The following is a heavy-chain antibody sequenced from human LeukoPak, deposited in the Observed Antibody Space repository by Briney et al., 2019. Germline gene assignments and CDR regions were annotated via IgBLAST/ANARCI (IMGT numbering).Heavy chain of an antibody. Sequence: PSETLSLTCAVSGYSISSGYYWGWIRQPPGKGLEWIGSIYHSGSTYYSPSLKSRVTISVDTSKNQFSLKLSSVTAADTAVYYCARDQFYRYMDVWGKGTTVTVSS. CDR2: IYHSGST. V-gene: IGHV4-38-2*02. D-gene: IGHD3-16*02. CDR3: ARDQFYRYMDV. J-gene: IGHJ6*03. CDR1: GYSISSGYY.